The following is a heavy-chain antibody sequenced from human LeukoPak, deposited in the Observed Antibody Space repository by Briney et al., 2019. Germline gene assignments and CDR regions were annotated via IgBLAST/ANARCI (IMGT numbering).Heavy chain of an antibody. J-gene: IGHJ6*02. CDR1: GFTFSSYG. CDR3: ARVSGGKVSYYYGMDV. Sequence: HPGRSLRLSCAASGFTFSSYGMHWVRQAPGMGLEWVAVICYDGSNKYYADSVKGRFTISRDNSKNTLYLQMNSLRAEDTAVYYCARVSGGKVSYYYGMDVWGQGTTVTVSS. V-gene: IGHV3-33*01. D-gene: IGHD2-15*01. CDR2: ICYDGSNK.